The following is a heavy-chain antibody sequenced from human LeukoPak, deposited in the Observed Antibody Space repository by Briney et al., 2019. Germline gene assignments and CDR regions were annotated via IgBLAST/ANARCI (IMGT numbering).Heavy chain of an antibody. CDR3: AKPGWSSSWALNWFDP. CDR2: ISYDGSNK. V-gene: IGHV3-30*18. CDR1: GFTFSSYG. D-gene: IGHD6-13*01. Sequence: GRSLRLSCAASGFTFSSYGMHWVRQAPGKGLEWVAVISYDGSNKYYADSVKGRFTISRDNSKNTLYLQMNSLRAEDTAVYYCAKPGWSSSWALNWFDPWGQGTLVTVSS. J-gene: IGHJ5*02.